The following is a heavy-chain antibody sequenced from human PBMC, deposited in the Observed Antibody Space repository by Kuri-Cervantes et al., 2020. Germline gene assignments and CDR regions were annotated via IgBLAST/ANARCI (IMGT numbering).Heavy chain of an antibody. CDR1: GGSISSYS. CDR2: VFTTGST. D-gene: IGHD2-8*01. Sequence: ESLKISCTVSGGSISSYSWRWIRQPAGKGLEWIGRVFTTGSTNYNPSLKSRVTISVDTSKNQFSLKLSSVTAADTAVYYCAGGIYCTNGVCPQSGWFDPWGQGTLVTVSS. CDR3: AGGIYCTNGVCPQSGWFDP. V-gene: IGHV4-4*07. J-gene: IGHJ5*02.